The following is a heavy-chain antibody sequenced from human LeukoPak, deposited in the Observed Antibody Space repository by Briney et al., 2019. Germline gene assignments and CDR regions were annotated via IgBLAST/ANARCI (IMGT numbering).Heavy chain of an antibody. D-gene: IGHD1-26*01. CDR1: GGSFSSYY. CDR2: IYYSGST. V-gene: IGHV4-59*01. CDR3: ARDSLDGSPDY. Sequence: SETLSLTCTVSGGSFSSYYWSWIRQPPGKGLEWIGYIYYSGSTKYNPSLKSRVTISVDTSKNQFSLNLSSVTAADTRVYYCARDSLDGSPDYWAKGNLVTVSS. J-gene: IGHJ4*02.